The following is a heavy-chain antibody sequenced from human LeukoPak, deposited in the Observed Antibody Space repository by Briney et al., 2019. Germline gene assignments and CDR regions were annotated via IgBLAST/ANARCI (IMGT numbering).Heavy chain of an antibody. J-gene: IGHJ4*02. Sequence: GGSLRLSCAASGFTFSSYGMHWVRQAPGKGLEWVAVIWYDGSNKYYADSVKGRFTISRDNSKNTLYLQMNSLRAEDTAVYYCAKSVSDDILTYFDYWGQGTLVTVSS. CDR2: IWYDGSNK. CDR1: GFTFSSYG. CDR3: AKSVSDDILTYFDY. D-gene: IGHD3-9*01. V-gene: IGHV3-33*06.